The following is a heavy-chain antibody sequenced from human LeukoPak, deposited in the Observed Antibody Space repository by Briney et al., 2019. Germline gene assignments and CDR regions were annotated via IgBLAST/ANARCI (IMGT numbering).Heavy chain of an antibody. CDR1: GYTVTSNY. CDR3: ARDQEAFDY. CDR2: IYPRDGST. Sequence: ASVKVSCKASGYTVTSNYIHWVRQAPGQGLEWMGMIYPRDGSTSYAQKFQGRVTATRDTSTSTVHMELSGLRSEDTAVYYCARDQEAFDYWGQGTLVTVSS. V-gene: IGHV1-46*01. J-gene: IGHJ4*02.